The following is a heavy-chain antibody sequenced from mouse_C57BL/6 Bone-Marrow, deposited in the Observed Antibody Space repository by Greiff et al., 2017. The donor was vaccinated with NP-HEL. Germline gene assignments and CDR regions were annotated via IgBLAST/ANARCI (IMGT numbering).Heavy chain of an antibody. D-gene: IGHD2-3*01. CDR1: GYTFTDYY. CDR2: IFPGSGST. J-gene: IGHJ2*01. V-gene: IGHV1-75*01. Sequence: QVQLKESGPELVKPGASVKISCKASGYTFTDYYINWVKQRPGQGLEWIGWIFPGSGSTYYNEKFKGKATLTVDKSSSTAYMLLSSLTSEDSAVYFCAREGLYDGYYPDFDYWGQGTTLTVSS. CDR3: AREGLYDGYYPDFDY.